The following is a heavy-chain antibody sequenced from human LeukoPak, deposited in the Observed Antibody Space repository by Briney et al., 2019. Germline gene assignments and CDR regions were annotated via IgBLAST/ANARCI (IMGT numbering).Heavy chain of an antibody. CDR1: GYTFTGYY. CDR3: ARGRGRYCSGGSCDADGGFDP. V-gene: IGHV1-8*02. CDR2: MNPNSGNT. Sequence: ASVKVSCKASGYTFTGYYMHWVRQAPGQGLEWMGWMNPNSGNTGYAQKFQGRVTMTRNTSISTAYMELSSLRSEDTAVYYCARGRGRYCSGGSCDADGGFDPWGQGTLVTVSS. J-gene: IGHJ5*02. D-gene: IGHD2-15*01.